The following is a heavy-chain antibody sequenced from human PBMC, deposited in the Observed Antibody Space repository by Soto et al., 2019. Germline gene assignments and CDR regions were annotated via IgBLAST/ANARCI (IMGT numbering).Heavy chain of an antibody. CDR2: IYPGDTDT. CDR3: ARRAYYYDRSGYYCAAFDI. CDR1: GYTFTNYG. J-gene: IGHJ3*02. V-gene: IGHV5-51*01. Sequence: GEPHKISWKGSGYTFTNYGVVWVRQMPGKGLEWMGIIYPGDTDTRYSPSFQGQVTISADKSISTAYLQWSSLKASDTAMYYCARRAYYYDRSGYYCAAFDIWGQGTMVTVS. D-gene: IGHD3-22*01.